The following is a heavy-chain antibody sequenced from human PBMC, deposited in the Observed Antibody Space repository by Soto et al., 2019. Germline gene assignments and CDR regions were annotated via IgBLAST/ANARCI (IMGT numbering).Heavy chain of an antibody. V-gene: IGHV4-61*01. Sequence: QVQLQESGPGLVKPSETLSLTCTVSGDSVTSRSYYWTWVRQPPGKGLEWIGYIYYSGNINYNPSLKSRFTISVDTSTNQFSLKLTSVTAADTAIYCCARGNIAASGTKFDPWGQGILVTVSS. CDR1: GDSVTSRSYY. CDR3: ARGNIAASGTKFDP. D-gene: IGHD6-13*01. J-gene: IGHJ5*02. CDR2: IYYSGNI.